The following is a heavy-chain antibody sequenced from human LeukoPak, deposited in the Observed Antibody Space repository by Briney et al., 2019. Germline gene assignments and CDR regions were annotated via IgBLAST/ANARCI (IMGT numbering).Heavy chain of an antibody. Sequence: GGSLRLPCAASGFTFSSYWMHWVRQAPGKGLVWVSRINTDGSNTNYADSVKGRFTISRDNAKNTLYLQMNSLRAEDTAVYYCATDRSSIAARPHWGQGTLVTVSS. V-gene: IGHV3-74*01. D-gene: IGHD6-6*01. CDR2: INTDGSNT. CDR1: GFTFSSYW. J-gene: IGHJ4*02. CDR3: ATDRSSIAARPH.